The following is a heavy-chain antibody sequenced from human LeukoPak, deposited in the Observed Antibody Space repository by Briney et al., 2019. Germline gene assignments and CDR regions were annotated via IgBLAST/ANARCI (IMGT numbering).Heavy chain of an antibody. CDR3: ARLSYYYGSGSYSF. CDR1: GFTVSSDS. D-gene: IGHD3-10*01. J-gene: IGHJ4*02. V-gene: IGHV3-53*01. Sequence: GGSLRLSCTVSGFTVSSDSMSWVRQAPGKGLERVSFIYSGGSTHYSDSVKGRFTISRDNSKNTLYLQMNSLRAEDTAVYYCARLSYYYGSGSYSFWGQGTLVTVSS. CDR2: IYSGGST.